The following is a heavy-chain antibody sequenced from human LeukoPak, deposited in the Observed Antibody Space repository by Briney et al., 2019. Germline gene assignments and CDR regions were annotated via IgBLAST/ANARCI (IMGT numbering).Heavy chain of an antibody. V-gene: IGHV1-2*02. CDR3: ARGNFYDNKGYSPELRY. D-gene: IGHD3-10*01. J-gene: IGHJ4*02. Sequence: ASVKVSCKASGYTFTDYYMNWVRQAPGQGLEWMGWINPNSGGTNYAQKFQGRVTMTTDTSISTAYMELSRLRSDDTAVYYCARGNFYDNKGYSPELRYWGQGTLVTVSS. CDR2: INPNSGGT. CDR1: GYTFTDYY.